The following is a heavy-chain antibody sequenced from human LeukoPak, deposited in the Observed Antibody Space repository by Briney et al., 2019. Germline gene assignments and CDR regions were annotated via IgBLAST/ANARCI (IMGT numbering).Heavy chain of an antibody. Sequence: SQTLSLTCAISGDSVSSNSAAWHWIRQSPSRGLEWLGRTYYRSKWYNDYAVSVKSRITINPDTSKNQFSLQLNSVTPEDTAVYYCARYPLYSSSWLYYYGMDVWGQGTTVTVSS. CDR1: GDSVSSNSAA. D-gene: IGHD6-13*01. CDR3: ARYPLYSSSWLYYYGMDV. V-gene: IGHV6-1*01. J-gene: IGHJ6*02. CDR2: TYYRSKWYN.